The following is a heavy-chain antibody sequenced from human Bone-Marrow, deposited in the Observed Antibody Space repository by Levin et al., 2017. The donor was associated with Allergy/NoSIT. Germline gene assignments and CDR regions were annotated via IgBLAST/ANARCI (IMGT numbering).Heavy chain of an antibody. J-gene: IGHJ2*01. CDR3: ARMGGYRYCDL. D-gene: IGHD5-18*01. Sequence: GESLKISCQGSGYNFSNYWIAWVRQMPGKGLEWMGVIYSGDSDTRYSPSLQGQVTISVDKSINTAYLEWSSLKASDTAVYYCARMGGYRYCDLWGRGTLVVVSS. V-gene: IGHV5-51*01. CDR2: IYSGDSDT. CDR1: GYNFSNYW.